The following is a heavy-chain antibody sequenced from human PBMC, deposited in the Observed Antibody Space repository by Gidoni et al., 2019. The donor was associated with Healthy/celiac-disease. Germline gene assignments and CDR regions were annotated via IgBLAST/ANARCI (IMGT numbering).Heavy chain of an antibody. D-gene: IGHD5-12*01. CDR2: INHSGST. CDR3: ARGSWLQLRGFHY. CDR1: GGSFSGYY. J-gene: IGHJ4*02. Sequence: QVQLQQWGAGLLKPSETLSLTCAVYGGSFSGYYWSWIRQPPGKGLEWIGEINHSGSTNYNPSLKSRVTISVDTSKNQFSLKLSSVTAADTAVYYCARGSWLQLRGFHYWGQGTLVTVSS. V-gene: IGHV4-34*01.